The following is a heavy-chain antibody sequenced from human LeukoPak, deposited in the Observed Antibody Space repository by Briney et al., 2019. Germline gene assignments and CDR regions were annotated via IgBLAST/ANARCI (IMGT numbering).Heavy chain of an antibody. V-gene: IGHV4-4*07. J-gene: IGHJ4*02. D-gene: IGHD6-19*01. CDR1: GGSVTAYY. CDR3: ARREYSSGWYYFDY. CDR2: ISITEGT. Sequence: SETLSLTCSVSGGSVTAYYWSWIRQSPGKGLEWIGRISITEGTNYNPSLKSRVSISVDASKKQVSLKLSSVTAADTAVYYCARREYSSGWYYFDYWGQGTLVTVS.